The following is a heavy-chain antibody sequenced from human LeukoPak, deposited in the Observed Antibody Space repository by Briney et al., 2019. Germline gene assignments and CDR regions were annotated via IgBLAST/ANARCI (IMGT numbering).Heavy chain of an antibody. V-gene: IGHV4-34*01. CDR1: GGSFRGYY. CDR2: INHSGRT. J-gene: IGHJ2*01. D-gene: IGHD5-18*01. Sequence: PSETLSHTCAVQGGSFRGYYGSWVRQPPGKGQNWDGGINHSGRTNYKPHRKSRVTITVDMSKNKFSLKGRCVAAADTAVYYCARGRGYSYGYSLRYFDLWGRGTLVTVSS. CDR3: ARGRGYSYGYSLRYFDL.